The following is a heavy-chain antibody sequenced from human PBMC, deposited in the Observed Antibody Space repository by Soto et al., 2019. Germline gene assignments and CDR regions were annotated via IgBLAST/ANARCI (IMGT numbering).Heavy chain of an antibody. Sequence: SVKVSCKASGGTFSSYAISWVRQAPGQGLEWMGGIIPIFGTANYAQKFQGRVTITADESTSTAYMELSSLRSEDTAVYYCASSNSYDSSGYYAVSFDIWGQGTMVTVSS. CDR3: ASSNSYDSSGYYAVSFDI. D-gene: IGHD3-22*01. V-gene: IGHV1-69*13. J-gene: IGHJ3*02. CDR1: GGTFSSYA. CDR2: IIPIFGTA.